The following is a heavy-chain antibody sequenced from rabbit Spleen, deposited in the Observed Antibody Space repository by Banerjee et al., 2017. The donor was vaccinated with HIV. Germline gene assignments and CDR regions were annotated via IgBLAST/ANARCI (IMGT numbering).Heavy chain of an antibody. V-gene: IGHV1S45*01. D-gene: IGHD6-1*01. Sequence: QEQLVESGGGLVKPGASLTLTCTASGFSFSSSYWICWVRQAPGKGLEWIACVYGGSGGATYYATWAKGRFTISKTSSTTVTLEMTSLTAADTATYFCARETWGSTVYAYALARLDLWGQGTLVTVS. CDR2: VYGGSGGAT. CDR3: ARETWGSTVYAYALARLDL. CDR1: GFSFSSSYW. J-gene: IGHJ3*01.